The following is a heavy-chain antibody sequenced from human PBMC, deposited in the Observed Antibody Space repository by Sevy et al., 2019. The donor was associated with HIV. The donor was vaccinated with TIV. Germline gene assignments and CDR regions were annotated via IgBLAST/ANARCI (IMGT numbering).Heavy chain of an antibody. J-gene: IGHJ4*02. CDR3: TRHEVVSIVVVVAATPQGDYFDY. D-gene: IGHD2-15*01. V-gene: IGHV4-39*01. CDR1: GGSISSSSYY. CDR2: IYYSGST. Sequence: SETLSLTCTVSGGSISSSSYYWGWIRQPPGKGLEWIGSIYYSGSTYYNPSLKSRVTISVDTSKNQFSLKLSSVTAAYTAVYYCTRHEVVSIVVVVAATPQGDYFDYWGQGTLVTVSS.